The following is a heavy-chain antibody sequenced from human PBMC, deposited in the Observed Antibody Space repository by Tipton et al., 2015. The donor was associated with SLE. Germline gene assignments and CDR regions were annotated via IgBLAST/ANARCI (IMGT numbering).Heavy chain of an antibody. J-gene: IGHJ3*02. V-gene: IGHV3-53*05. Sequence: SLRLSCAASGFTVSGNYMNWVRQAPGKGLEWVSVIYAGGATYYADSVKGRFTISRDNSKNTVYLQMNSLRTEDTGVYYCAKGGTGTFDIWGQGTMVTVSS. CDR2: IYAGGAT. D-gene: IGHD1-1*01. CDR3: AKGGTGTFDI. CDR1: GFTVSGNY.